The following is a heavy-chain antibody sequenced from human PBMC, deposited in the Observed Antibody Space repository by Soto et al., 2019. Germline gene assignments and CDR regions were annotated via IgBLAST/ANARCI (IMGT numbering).Heavy chain of an antibody. D-gene: IGHD5-12*01. V-gene: IGHV5-51*01. Sequence: GESLKISCKGSGYSFTSYWIGWVRQMPGKGLEWMGIIYPGDSDTRYSPSFQGQVTISADKSISTAYLQWSSPKASDTAMYYCARPIVEMATITASDYWGQGTLVTVSS. CDR2: IYPGDSDT. J-gene: IGHJ4*02. CDR1: GYSFTSYW. CDR3: ARPIVEMATITASDY.